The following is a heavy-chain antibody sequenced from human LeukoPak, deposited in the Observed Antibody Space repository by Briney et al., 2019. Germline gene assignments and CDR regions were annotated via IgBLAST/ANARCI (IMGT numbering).Heavy chain of an antibody. D-gene: IGHD2-15*01. J-gene: IGHJ6*02. CDR3: AMSVVVVAATHYYYYYGVDV. CDR2: TYYRSKWYN. Sequence: SQTLSLTCAISGDSVSSNSAAWNWIRQSPSRGLEWLGRTYYRSKWYNDYAVSVKSRITINPDTSKNQFSLQLNSVTPEDTAVYYCAMSVVVVAATHYYYYYGVDVWGQGTTVTVSS. V-gene: IGHV6-1*01. CDR1: GDSVSSNSAA.